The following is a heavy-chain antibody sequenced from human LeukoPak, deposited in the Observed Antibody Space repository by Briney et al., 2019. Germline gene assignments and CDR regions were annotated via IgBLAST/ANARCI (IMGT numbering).Heavy chain of an antibody. J-gene: IGHJ6*03. D-gene: IGHD4-11*01. CDR1: GGSISSYY. V-gene: IGHV4-4*07. Sequence: SETLSLTCTASGGSISSYYWSWIRQPPGKGLEWIGRIYTSGSTNHNPSLKSRVTISVDKSKNQFSLKLSSVTAADTAVYYCARVVRLQPREVYYYYMDVWGKGTTVTVSS. CDR2: IYTSGST. CDR3: ARVVRLQPREVYYYYMDV.